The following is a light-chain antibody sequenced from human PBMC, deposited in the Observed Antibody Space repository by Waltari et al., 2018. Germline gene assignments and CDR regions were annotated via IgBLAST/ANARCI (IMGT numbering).Light chain of an antibody. Sequence: DIVLTQSPDSLPVSLGERATINCKSSQNILYNPNNKNYLAWYQQKPGQPPKLLIYWASTRQFGVPERFSGSGSGTDFTLTISSLQAEDVAVYYCQQFFGTPWTFGQGTKVEIK. CDR1: QNILYNPNNKNY. CDR3: QQFFGTPWT. V-gene: IGKV4-1*01. J-gene: IGKJ1*01. CDR2: WAS.